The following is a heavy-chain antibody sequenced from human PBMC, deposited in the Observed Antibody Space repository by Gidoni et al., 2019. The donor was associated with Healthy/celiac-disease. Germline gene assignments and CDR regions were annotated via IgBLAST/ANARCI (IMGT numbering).Heavy chain of an antibody. D-gene: IGHD6-19*01. Sequence: EVQLLESGGGLVQPGGSLRLSCAASGFTFSSYAMSWVRQAPGKGLEWVSAISGSGGSTYYADSVKGRFTISRDNSKNTLYLKMNSLRAEDTAVYYCAKNYGVAVAGTDYWGQGTLVTVSS. J-gene: IGHJ4*02. CDR3: AKNYGVAVAGTDY. CDR2: ISGSGGST. V-gene: IGHV3-23*01. CDR1: GFTFSSYA.